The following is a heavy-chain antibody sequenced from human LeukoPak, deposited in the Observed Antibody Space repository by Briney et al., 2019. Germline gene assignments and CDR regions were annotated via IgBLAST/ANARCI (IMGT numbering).Heavy chain of an antibody. CDR2: IYYSGST. CDR3: ARAIEVGAMTPFDY. V-gene: IGHV4-39*07. D-gene: IGHD1-26*01. J-gene: IGHJ4*02. CDR1: GGSISSSSYY. Sequence: SETLSLTCTVSGGSISSSSYYWGWIRQPPGKGLEWIGSIYYSGSTYYNPSRKSRVTISVDTSKNQFSLKLSSVTAADTAVYYCARAIEVGAMTPFDYWGQGTLVTVSS.